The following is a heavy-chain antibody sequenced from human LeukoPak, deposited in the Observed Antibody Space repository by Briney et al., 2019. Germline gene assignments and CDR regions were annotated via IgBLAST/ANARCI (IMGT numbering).Heavy chain of an antibody. D-gene: IGHD6-13*01. J-gene: IGHJ6*02. V-gene: IGHV1-3*01. CDR2: INAGNGNT. CDR1: GYTFTSYA. CDR3: ARSSSWYEYYYGMDV. Sequence: GASVKVSCKASGYTFTSYAMHWVRQAPGQRLEWTGWINAGNGNTKYSQKFQGRVTITRDTSASTAYMELSSLRSEDTAVYYCARSSSWYEYYYGMDVWGQGTTVTVSS.